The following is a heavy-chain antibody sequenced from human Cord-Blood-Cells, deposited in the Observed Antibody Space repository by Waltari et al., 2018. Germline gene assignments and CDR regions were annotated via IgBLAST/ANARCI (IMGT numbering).Heavy chain of an antibody. CDR1: GGSISSSSYY. J-gene: IGHJ4*02. D-gene: IGHD6-13*01. CDR2: IYSSGST. V-gene: IGHV4-39*07. Sequence: QLQLQESGPGLVKPSETLSLTCTSSGGSISSSSYYWGWIRQPPGQGLEWIGSIYSSGSTYYNPSLKSRVTISVDTSKNQFSLKLSSVTAADTAVYYCARLAAAAADYWGQGTLVTVSS. CDR3: ARLAAAAADY.